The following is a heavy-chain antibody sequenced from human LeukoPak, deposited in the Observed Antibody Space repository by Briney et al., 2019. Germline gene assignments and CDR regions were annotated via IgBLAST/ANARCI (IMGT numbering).Heavy chain of an antibody. CDR2: IYTSGST. CDR1: GGSLSSYY. J-gene: IGHJ3*02. D-gene: IGHD2-21*01. V-gene: IGHV4-4*07. CDR3: ARGTHCGGDCYAFDI. Sequence: SETLSLTCTVSGGSLSSYYWSWIRQPAGKGLEWIGRIYTSGSTNYNPSLKSRVTMSVDTSKNQFSLKLSSVTAADTAVYYCARGTHCGGDCYAFDIWGQGTMVTVSS.